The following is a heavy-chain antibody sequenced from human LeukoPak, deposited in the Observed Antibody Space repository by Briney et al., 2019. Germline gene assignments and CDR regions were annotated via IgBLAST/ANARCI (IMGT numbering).Heavy chain of an antibody. CDR3: TTSIWFGELRSDY. CDR2: IKSKTEGGTT. J-gene: IGHJ4*02. D-gene: IGHD3-10*01. V-gene: IGHV3-15*01. Sequence: PGGSLRLSCAASGFTFSNSWMSWVRQAPGKGLEWVGRIKSKTEGGTTDYAAPVKGRFTISRDDSKNTLYLQMDSLKTEDTAVYYCTTSIWFGELRSDYWGQGPLITVTS. CDR1: GFTFSNSW.